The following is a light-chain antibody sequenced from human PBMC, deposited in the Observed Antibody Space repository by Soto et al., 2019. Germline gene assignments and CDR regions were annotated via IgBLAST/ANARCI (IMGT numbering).Light chain of an antibody. CDR1: QGLGYSDGNTC. Sequence: DVVMTQSPLSLPVALGQPASISFRSSQGLGYSDGNTCLNCFQQRQRPGQSPRRLIYKISKWDSGVPDRFSGSGSATDFTLKISRVEAEDVGVYYYMQGRHWPPLTFGGGTKVEIK. V-gene: IGKV2D-30*01. CDR3: MQGRHWPPLT. CDR2: KIS. J-gene: IGKJ4*01.